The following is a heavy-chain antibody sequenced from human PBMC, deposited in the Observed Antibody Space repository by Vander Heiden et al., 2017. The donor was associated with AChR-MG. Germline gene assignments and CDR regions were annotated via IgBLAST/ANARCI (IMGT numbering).Heavy chain of an antibody. CDR1: GFTFSSYG. CDR2: ISYDGSNK. Sequence: QVQLVESGGGVVQPGRSLRLSCAASGFTFSSYGMHWVRQAPGKGLEWVAVISYDGSNKYYADSVKGRFTISRDNSKNTLYLQMNSLRAEDTAVYYCAKDLGDIAVAGTQGYGMDVWGQGTTVTVSS. J-gene: IGHJ6*02. CDR3: AKDLGDIAVAGTQGYGMDV. V-gene: IGHV3-30*18. D-gene: IGHD6-19*01.